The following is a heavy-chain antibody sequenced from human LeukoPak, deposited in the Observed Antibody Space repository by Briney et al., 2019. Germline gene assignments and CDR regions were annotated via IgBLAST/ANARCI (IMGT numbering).Heavy chain of an antibody. J-gene: IGHJ6*03. CDR1: GGSISSYY. D-gene: IGHD3-22*01. Sequence: SETLSPTCTVSGGSISSYYWSWIRQPPGKGLEWIGYIFYSGSTNYNPSLKSRVTISVDTSENQFSLKLSSVTAADTAVYYCSGYSYYYYYYMDVWGKGTTVTVSS. CDR3: SGYSYYYYYYMDV. CDR2: IFYSGST. V-gene: IGHV4-59*01.